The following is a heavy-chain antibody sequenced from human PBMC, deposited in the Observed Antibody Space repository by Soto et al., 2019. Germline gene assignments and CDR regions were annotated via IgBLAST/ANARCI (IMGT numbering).Heavy chain of an antibody. J-gene: IGHJ6*02. CDR2: IYYSGST. CDR1: DGSISSYY. D-gene: IGHD2-15*01. Sequence: SETLSLTCTVSDGSISSYYWSWIRQPPGKGLECIGYIYYSGSTNYNPSLKSRVTISVDTSKNQFSLKLSSVTAADTAVYYCARYRVGYCSGGSCYPPSGMDVWGQGTTVTVSS. V-gene: IGHV4-59*01. CDR3: ARYRVGYCSGGSCYPPSGMDV.